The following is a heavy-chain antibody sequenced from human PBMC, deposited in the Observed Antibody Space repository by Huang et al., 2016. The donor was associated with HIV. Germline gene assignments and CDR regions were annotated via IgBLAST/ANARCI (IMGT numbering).Heavy chain of an antibody. J-gene: IGHJ3*02. D-gene: IGHD3-22*01. CDR3: ARMFKYDSGGYWGNDAFDI. CDR2: IRDSGST. CDR1: GGSFIGHS. Sequence: QVQLQQWGAELLKPSETLSLTCAVSGGSFIGHSWTWIRQPPGRGLEWIGEIRDSGSTTYNPSLKSLVTISGDTSQSQFSLKLNSVTAADTAIYYCARMFKYDSGGYWGNDAFDIWGQGTMVTVSS. V-gene: IGHV4-34*02.